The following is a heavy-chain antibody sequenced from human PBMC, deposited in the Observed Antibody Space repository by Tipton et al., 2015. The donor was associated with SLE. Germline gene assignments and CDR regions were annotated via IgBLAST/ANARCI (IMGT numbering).Heavy chain of an antibody. CDR1: GDSINTPSYY. V-gene: IGHV4-39*01. D-gene: IGHD3-3*01. Sequence: TLSLTCTVSGDSINTPSYYWGWFRQSPGTGLEWIVSIYSGGARHYSPSLKTRRTMSVDTSKNLFSLTLTSVTAADTALYYCASGKAAFWRGSFDSWGQGLLVTVSS. J-gene: IGHJ4*02. CDR3: ASGKAAFWRGSFDS. CDR2: IYSGGAR.